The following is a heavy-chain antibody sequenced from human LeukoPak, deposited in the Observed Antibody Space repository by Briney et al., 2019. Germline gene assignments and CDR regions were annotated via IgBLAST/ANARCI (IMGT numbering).Heavy chain of an antibody. J-gene: IGHJ4*02. Sequence: SETLSLTCAVYGGSFSDYYWTWIRQPPGKGLEWIGEVNHSGVTNYNPSIKSRVTLSVDTLKNQLSLKVNSVTAADTAVYYCARSPTSCVSATCPVAYSGYDLDYWSRGMLVTVSS. CDR1: GGSFSDYY. CDR2: VNHSGVT. D-gene: IGHD5-12*01. V-gene: IGHV4-34*01. CDR3: ARSPTSCVSATCPVAYSGYDLDY.